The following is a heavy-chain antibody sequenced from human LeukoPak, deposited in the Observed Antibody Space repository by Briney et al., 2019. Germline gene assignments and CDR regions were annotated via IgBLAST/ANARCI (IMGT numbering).Heavy chain of an antibody. CDR1: GGSISSSSYY. J-gene: IGHJ4*02. CDR2: IYYSGST. CDR3: ARGGQRSGYDFDY. Sequence: SETLSLTCTVSGGSISSSSYYWGWIRQPPGKGLEWIGSIYYSGSTYYNPSLKSRVTISVDTSKNQFSLKLSSVTAADTAVYYCARGGQRSGYDFDYWGQGTLVTVSS. V-gene: IGHV4-39*01. D-gene: IGHD5-12*01.